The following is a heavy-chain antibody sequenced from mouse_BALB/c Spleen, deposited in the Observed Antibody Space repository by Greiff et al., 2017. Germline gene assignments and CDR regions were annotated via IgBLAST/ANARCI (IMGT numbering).Heavy chain of an antibody. Sequence: EVKLMESGGDLVKPGGSLSLTCAVSGFSFTSDGLSWVRQTPDRRLEWVATFSSGGSYTYYPESVNGRITITSDNAKNTLYLQMNSLKSEDTAMYYCARSGYPDIDDSMDYWGQGTSVTVSS. V-gene: IGHV5-6*01. J-gene: IGHJ4*01. CDR2: FSSGGSYT. CDR1: GFSFTSDG. CDR3: ARSGYPDIDDSMDY. D-gene: IGHD3-1*01.